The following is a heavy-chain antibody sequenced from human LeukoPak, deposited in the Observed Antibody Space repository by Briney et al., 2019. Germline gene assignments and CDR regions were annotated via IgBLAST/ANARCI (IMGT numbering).Heavy chain of an antibody. CDR3: ARDRGRYYDSRGFYWGYYFDS. CDR2: ISYDGSNK. D-gene: IGHD3-22*01. J-gene: IGHJ4*02. V-gene: IGHV3-30-3*01. Sequence: GGSLRLSCAASGFTFSSNVMHWVRQAPGKGLEWVAVISYDGSNKYYADSVKGRFTISRDIPQNTLYLQMNSLRPDDTAVYYCARDRGRYYDSRGFYWGYYFDSWGQGILVTVST. CDR1: GFTFSSNV.